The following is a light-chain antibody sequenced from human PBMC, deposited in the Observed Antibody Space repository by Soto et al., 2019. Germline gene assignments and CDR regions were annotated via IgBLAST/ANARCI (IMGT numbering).Light chain of an antibody. CDR2: KAS. J-gene: IGKJ5*01. Sequence: EIKMTQSPSTLSASVGDRVTITCRASQSISSWLAWYQQKPGKAPKLLIYKASSLESGVPSRFSGSGSGTEFTLTISSLQPDDFATYYCQQYNSYPMYTFGQGTRLEIK. V-gene: IGKV1-5*03. CDR3: QQYNSYPMYT. CDR1: QSISSW.